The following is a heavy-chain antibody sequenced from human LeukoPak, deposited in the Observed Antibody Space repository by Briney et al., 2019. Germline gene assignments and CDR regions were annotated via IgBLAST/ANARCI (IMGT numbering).Heavy chain of an antibody. D-gene: IGHD4-23*01. CDR3: TKGTSTVVTRGGWDY. V-gene: IGHV3-23*01. CDR1: GFTFSSYA. J-gene: IGHJ4*02. Sequence: GGSLRLSCAASGFTFSSYAMSWVRQAPGKGLEWVSAISGSGGSTYYADSVKGRFTISRDNSKNTLYLQMNSLRAEDTAVYYCTKGTSTVVTRGGWDYWGQGTLVTVSS. CDR2: ISGSGGST.